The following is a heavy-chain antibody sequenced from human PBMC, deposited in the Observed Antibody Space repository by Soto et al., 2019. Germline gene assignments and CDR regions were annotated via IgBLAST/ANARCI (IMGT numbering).Heavy chain of an antibody. J-gene: IGHJ5*02. D-gene: IGHD3-3*01. V-gene: IGHV1-69*02. CDR1: GGTFSSYT. Sequence: QVQLVQSGAEVKKPGSSVKVSCKASGGTFSSYTISWVRQAPGQGLEWMGRIIPILGIANYAQKFQGRVTITADKSTSIAYMELSSLRSEDTAVYYCARAKYAWSGLMNNWFDPWGQGTLVTVSS. CDR3: ARAKYAWSGLMNNWFDP. CDR2: IIPILGIA.